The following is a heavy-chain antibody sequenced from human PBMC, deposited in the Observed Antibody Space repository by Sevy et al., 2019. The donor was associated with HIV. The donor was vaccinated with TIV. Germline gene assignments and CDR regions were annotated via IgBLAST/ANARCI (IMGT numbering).Heavy chain of an antibody. Sequence: GGSLRLSCAASGFTFSDHYMEWVRQAPGKGLEWVGRIRNKADSYTTEYAASVKGRFTISSEDSKNSLYLLMNSLKTEDTAVYYCATHAGIAAAGRVFDYWGQGTLVTVSS. D-gene: IGHD6-13*01. J-gene: IGHJ4*02. CDR2: IRNKADSYTT. CDR3: ATHAGIAAAGRVFDY. CDR1: GFTFSDHY. V-gene: IGHV3-72*01.